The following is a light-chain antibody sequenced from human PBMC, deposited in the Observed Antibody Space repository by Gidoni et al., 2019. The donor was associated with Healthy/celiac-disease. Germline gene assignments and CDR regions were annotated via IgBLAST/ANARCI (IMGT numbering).Light chain of an antibody. V-gene: IGKV3-15*01. J-gene: IGKJ5*01. CDR2: GAS. CDR3: QQYNNWPLP. Sequence: EIVMTQSPATLSVSPGERATLSCRARQSVSSNLAWYQQKPGQAPRLLIYGASTRATGIPARFSGSGSGTEFTLTISSLQSEDFAVYYGQQYNNWPLPFGQGTRLE. CDR1: QSVSSN.